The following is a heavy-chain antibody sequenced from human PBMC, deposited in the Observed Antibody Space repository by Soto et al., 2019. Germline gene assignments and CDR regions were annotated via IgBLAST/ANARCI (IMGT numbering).Heavy chain of an antibody. CDR2: TRDRRNGYTT. Sequence: PGGSLRLSCAASGFTVSDQYIDWVRQAPGKGLEWVGRTRDRRNGYTTDYAASVKGRFSVSRDDSKTSVYLQMNSLKTEDTAMYYCVTIIMTSPGKPLDQWGQGTLVTVSS. CDR3: VTIIMTSPGKPLDQ. J-gene: IGHJ4*02. D-gene: IGHD3-10*01. CDR1: GFTVSDQY. V-gene: IGHV3-72*01.